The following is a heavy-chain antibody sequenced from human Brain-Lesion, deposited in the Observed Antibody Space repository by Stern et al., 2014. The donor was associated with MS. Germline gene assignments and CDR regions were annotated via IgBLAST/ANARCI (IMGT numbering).Heavy chain of an antibody. D-gene: IGHD5-24*01. V-gene: IGHV4-39*01. CDR2: IYYSGTT. J-gene: IGHJ4*02. Sequence: VQLVESGPGLVKPSETLSLTCTVSGGSISRSTYYWGWIRQPPGKGLEWIGNIYYSGTTYYDPSLKSRVTIPVHAATTHFPRKQTSGTAADTAVYYCARLTGIIDSWGQGTLVAVSS. CDR3: ARLTGIIDS. CDR1: GGSISRSTYY.